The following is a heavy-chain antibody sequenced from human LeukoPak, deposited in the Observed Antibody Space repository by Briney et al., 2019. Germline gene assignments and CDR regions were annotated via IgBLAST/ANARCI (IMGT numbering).Heavy chain of an antibody. CDR1: GSTFTSSA. CDR3: AADPNYDILTGYPYSFDY. D-gene: IGHD3-9*01. J-gene: IGHJ4*02. Sequence: VASVKVSCKASGSTFTSSAMQWVRQARGQRLEWIGWIVVGSGNTNYAQKFQERVTITRDMSTSTAYMELSSLRSEDTAVYYCAADPNYDILTGYPYSFDYWGQGTLVTVSS. CDR2: IVVGSGNT. V-gene: IGHV1-58*02.